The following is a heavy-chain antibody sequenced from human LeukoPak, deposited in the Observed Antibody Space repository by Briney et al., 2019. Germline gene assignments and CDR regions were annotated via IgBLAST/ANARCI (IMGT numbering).Heavy chain of an antibody. D-gene: IGHD2-2*01. CDR1: GGSISSGGYY. CDR2: IHYSGST. Sequence: SETLSLTCTVSGGSISSGGYYWSWIRQHPGKGLEWIGYIHYSGSTYYNPSLKSRVTISVDTSKNQFSLKLSSVTAADTAVYYCARVGSSTSRYYFDYWGQGTLVTVSS. CDR3: ARVGSSTSRYYFDY. J-gene: IGHJ4*02. V-gene: IGHV4-31*03.